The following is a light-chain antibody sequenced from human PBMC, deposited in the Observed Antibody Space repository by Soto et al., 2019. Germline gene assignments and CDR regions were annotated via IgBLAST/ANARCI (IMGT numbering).Light chain of an antibody. Sequence: DIQMTQSPSSLSASVGDRVTITCRASQSISSYLNWYQQKPGKAPKLLIYAASSLQSGVPSRFSGSGSGTDFTLNISSLQPEDFATYYCQQSYSTWPFGQGTKVDIX. CDR1: QSISSY. CDR2: AAS. V-gene: IGKV1-39*01. J-gene: IGKJ1*01. CDR3: QQSYSTWP.